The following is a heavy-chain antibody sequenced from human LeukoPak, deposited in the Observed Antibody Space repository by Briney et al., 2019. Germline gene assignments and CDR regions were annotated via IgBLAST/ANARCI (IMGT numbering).Heavy chain of an antibody. D-gene: IGHD2-15*01. CDR1: GVSISSYY. V-gene: IGHV4-59*12. J-gene: IGHJ5*02. CDR3: ARVKDIVVVVAAPGNWFDP. CDR2: IYYSGST. Sequence: SETLSLTCTGSGVSISSYYWSWIRQPPGKGLEWIGYIYYSGSTNYNPSLKSRVTISVDTSKNQFSLKLSSVTAADTAVYYCARVKDIVVVVAAPGNWFDPWGQGTLVTVSS.